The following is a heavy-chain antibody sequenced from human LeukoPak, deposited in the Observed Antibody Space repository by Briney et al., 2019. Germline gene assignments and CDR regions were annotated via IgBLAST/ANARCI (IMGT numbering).Heavy chain of an antibody. Sequence: PSETLSLTCAVSGGSISSGGYSWSWIRQPPGKGLEWIGYIYHSGSTYYNPSLKSRVTISVDRSKNQLSLKLSSVTAADTAVYYCARGRSDFWSGYYPTFDPWGQGTLVTVSS. V-gene: IGHV4-30-2*01. CDR3: ARGRSDFWSGYYPTFDP. D-gene: IGHD3-3*01. J-gene: IGHJ5*02. CDR1: GGSISSGGYS. CDR2: IYHSGST.